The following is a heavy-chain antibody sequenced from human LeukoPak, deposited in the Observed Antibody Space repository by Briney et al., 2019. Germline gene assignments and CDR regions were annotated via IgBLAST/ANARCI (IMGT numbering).Heavy chain of an antibody. Sequence: GASVNVSCKASGYTFNRYGISWVRQAPGQGLEWMGWINTDYGNTNYAPKLQDRVTMTTDTPTSTVYMEVRSLGSDDTAVYYCARDWGSIKVITDFWGQGTLVTVSS. CDR3: ARDWGSIKVITDF. CDR1: GYTFNRYG. CDR2: INTDYGNT. V-gene: IGHV1-18*01. D-gene: IGHD3-16*01. J-gene: IGHJ4*02.